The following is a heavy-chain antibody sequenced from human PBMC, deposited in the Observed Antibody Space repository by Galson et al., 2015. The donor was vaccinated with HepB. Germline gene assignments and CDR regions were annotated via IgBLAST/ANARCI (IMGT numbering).Heavy chain of an antibody. CDR1: GYSFTNYA. Sequence: SVKVSCKASGYSFTNYAINWVRQAPGQGPEWMGLIITMIGTSKYAQKFQGRVAISVDTSATTAYLELSSLTSEDTAVYYCALGGMPTQMPFDPWGQGTLVIVSS. J-gene: IGHJ5*02. CDR3: ALGGMPTQMPFDP. V-gene: IGHV1-69*06. CDR2: IITMIGTS. D-gene: IGHD2-15*01.